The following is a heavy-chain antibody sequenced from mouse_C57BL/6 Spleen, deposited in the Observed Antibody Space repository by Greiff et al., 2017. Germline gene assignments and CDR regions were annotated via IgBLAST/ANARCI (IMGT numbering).Heavy chain of an antibody. CDR1: GYSFTGYY. D-gene: IGHD1-1*01. V-gene: IGHV1-42*01. CDR3: ARNYGSSLDY. CDR2: INPSNGGT. Sequence: VQLQQSGPELVKPGASVKISCKASGYSFTGYYMNWVKQSPEKSLEWIGEINPSNGGTTYNQKFKAKATLTVDKSSSTAYMQLKSLTSEDSAVYYGARNYGSSLDYWGQGTTLTVSS. J-gene: IGHJ2*01.